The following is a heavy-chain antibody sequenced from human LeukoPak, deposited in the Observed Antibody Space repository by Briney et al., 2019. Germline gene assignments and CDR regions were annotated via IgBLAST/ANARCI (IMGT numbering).Heavy chain of an antibody. CDR1: GYTFTTYA. D-gene: IGHD1-26*01. Sequence: ASVKVPCKTSGYTFTTYAMKWVRQAPGQGLEWMGWINPNNGATNYAQEFQGRVTMTRDTSISTAYMELSSLRSEDTAVYYCASGAGWELLVWGQGTLVTVSS. J-gene: IGHJ4*02. V-gene: IGHV1-2*02. CDR3: ASGAGWELLV. CDR2: INPNNGAT.